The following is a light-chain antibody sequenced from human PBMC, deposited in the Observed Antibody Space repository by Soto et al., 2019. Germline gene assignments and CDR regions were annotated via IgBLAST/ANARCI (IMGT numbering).Light chain of an antibody. J-gene: IGKJ3*01. CDR2: NTS. CDR3: QHYGGSFI. V-gene: IGKV3-20*01. CDR1: QSINSKS. Sequence: EMVLTQSPGTLSLSPGEGATVSCRVSQSINSKSLVWYQRKFGQAPRLLIYNTSSRASGIPDRFSGSGSWTEFTLSISRREPEYFAVYYCQHYGGSFIFGPGTKVDLK.